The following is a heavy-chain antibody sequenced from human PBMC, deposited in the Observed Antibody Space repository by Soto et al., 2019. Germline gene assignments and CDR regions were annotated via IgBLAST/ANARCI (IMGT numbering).Heavy chain of an antibody. CDR2: ISGSGDSP. D-gene: IGHD2-8*02. CDR1: GFTFSSYT. CDR3: TKARCTGDSCFVPDY. V-gene: IGHV3-23*01. J-gene: IGHJ4*01. Sequence: GGSLRLSCAASGFTFSSYTMAWVRQAPGKGLEWISAISGSGDSPSYADSVQDRFSISRDNLRNTFFLQMNSLRAEDTATYYCTKARCTGDSCFVPDYWGHGALLTVSS.